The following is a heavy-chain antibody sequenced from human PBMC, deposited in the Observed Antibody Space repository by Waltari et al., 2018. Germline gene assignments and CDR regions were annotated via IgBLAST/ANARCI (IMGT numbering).Heavy chain of an antibody. CDR3: ARAGQLWSLFDY. V-gene: IGHV3-21*01. CDR1: GFTFSSYS. CDR2: ISSSSSYR. Sequence: EVQLVESGGGLVKPGGSLRLSCAASGFTFSSYSMNWVRQAPGQGLEWVSSISSSSSYRYYADSVKGGCTISRDNAKNSLYLQMNSLRAEDTAVYYCARAGQLWSLFDYWGQGTLVTVSS. J-gene: IGHJ4*02. D-gene: IGHD5-18*01.